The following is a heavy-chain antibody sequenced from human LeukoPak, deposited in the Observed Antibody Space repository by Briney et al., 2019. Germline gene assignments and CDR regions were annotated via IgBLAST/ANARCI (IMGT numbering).Heavy chain of an antibody. D-gene: IGHD1-26*01. CDR2: IYYSGST. J-gene: IGHJ4*02. V-gene: IGHV4-4*02. CDR3: ARDERVGATSFY. Sequence: SGTLSLTCAVSGGSISSSNWWSWVRQPPGKGLEWIGSIYYSGSTYYNPSLKSRVTISVDTSKNQFSLELSSVTAADTAVYYCARDERVGATSFYWGQGTLVTVSS. CDR1: GGSISSSNW.